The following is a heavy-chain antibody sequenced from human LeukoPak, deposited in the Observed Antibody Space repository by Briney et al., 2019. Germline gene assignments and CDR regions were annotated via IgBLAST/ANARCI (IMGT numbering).Heavy chain of an antibody. V-gene: IGHV3-13*04. Sequence: GGSLRLSCAASGFAFSSYDMHWVRQATGKGLEWVSAIGTAGDTYYPGSVKGRFTISRENAKNSLYLQMNSLRAGDTAVYYCARAYRGYYGSGSYYNDAFAIWGQGTMVTVSS. CDR3: ARAYRGYYGSGSYYNDAFAI. D-gene: IGHD3-10*01. CDR2: IGTAGDT. J-gene: IGHJ3*02. CDR1: GFAFSSYD.